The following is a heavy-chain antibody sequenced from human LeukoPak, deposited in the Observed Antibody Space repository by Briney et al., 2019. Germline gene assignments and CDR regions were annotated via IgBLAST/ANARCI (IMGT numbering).Heavy chain of an antibody. V-gene: IGHV3-23*01. D-gene: IGHD3-10*01. CDR3: AKVGPMVRGGFYYYYYMDV. CDR1: GFTFSSYA. J-gene: IGHJ6*03. CDR2: ISGSGGST. Sequence: GGSLRLSCAASGFTFSSYAMSWVRQAPGKGLEWVSAISGSGGSTYYADSVKGRFTISRDNSKNTLYLQMNSPRAEDTAVYYCAKVGPMVRGGFYYYYYMDVWGKGTTVTVSS.